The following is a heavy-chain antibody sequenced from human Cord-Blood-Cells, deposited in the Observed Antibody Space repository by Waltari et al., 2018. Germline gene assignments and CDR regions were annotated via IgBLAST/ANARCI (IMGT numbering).Heavy chain of an antibody. Sequence: EVQLVESGGGLVQPGGSLRLSCAASGFTFRSYWMTWVRLAPGKGLEWVANIKQDGSEKYYVDSVKGRFTISRDNAKNSLYLQMNSLRAEDTAVYYCGYSSGWYEGEFDYWGQGTLVTVSS. CDR1: GFTFRSYW. V-gene: IGHV3-7*01. J-gene: IGHJ4*02. D-gene: IGHD6-19*01. CDR3: GYSSGWYEGEFDY. CDR2: IKQDGSEK.